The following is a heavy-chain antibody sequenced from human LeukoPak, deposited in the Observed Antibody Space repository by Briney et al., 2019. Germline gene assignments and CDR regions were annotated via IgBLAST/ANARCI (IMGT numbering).Heavy chain of an antibody. Sequence: PGRSLSLSCAASGLTFSSYAMHGVRHAPGRGLEWVAVISYDGRNKYYADFVKGRFTLSRDNSKNTLYLQMNSLRAADTAVYYCARDEGGYSYGLPYSWGQGTLVTVSS. D-gene: IGHD5-18*01. J-gene: IGHJ4*02. CDR2: ISYDGRNK. V-gene: IGHV3-30*04. CDR1: GLTFSSYA. CDR3: ARDEGGYSYGLPYS.